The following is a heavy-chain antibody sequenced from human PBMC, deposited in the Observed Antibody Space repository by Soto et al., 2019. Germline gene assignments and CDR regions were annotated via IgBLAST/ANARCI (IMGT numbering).Heavy chain of an antibody. CDR1: GFSVGGNY. CDR2: IYSGGTT. J-gene: IGHJ6*03. CDR3: ARAAWGLWFGYMDV. V-gene: IGHV3-53*04. D-gene: IGHD3-10*01. Sequence: EVQLVESGGGLVQPGGSLRLSCAASGFSVGGNYMSWVRQAPGKGLEWVSVIYSGGTTYYADSVRGRFTISRHNSKNTLYLQMTALRGEDTAVYYCARAAWGLWFGYMDVWGKGTTVTVSS.